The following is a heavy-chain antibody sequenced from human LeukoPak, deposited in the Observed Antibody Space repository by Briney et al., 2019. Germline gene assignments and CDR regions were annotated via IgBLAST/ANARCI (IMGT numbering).Heavy chain of an antibody. Sequence: SGGSLRLSCAASGFTFATYAMTWVRQAPGKGLEWGAALSGSGISTYYADSVKGRFTISRANSENTLHLQMDGLRAEDTAVYFCAKGRGTGTYYFDYWGRGILVTVSS. CDR2: LSGSGIST. D-gene: IGHD3/OR15-3a*01. CDR1: GFTFATYA. CDR3: AKGRGTGTYYFDY. V-gene: IGHV3-23*01. J-gene: IGHJ4*02.